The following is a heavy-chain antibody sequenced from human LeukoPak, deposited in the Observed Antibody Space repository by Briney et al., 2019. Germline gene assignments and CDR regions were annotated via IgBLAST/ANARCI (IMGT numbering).Heavy chain of an antibody. D-gene: IGHD2-2*01. Sequence: ASVKVSCKASGYTFTIYGISWVRQAPGQGLEWMGWISAYNGNTNYAQKLQGRVTMTTDTSTSTAYMELRSLRSDDTAVYYCARDGPRYCSSTSCYHGFDYWGQGTLVTVSS. CDR1: GYTFTIYG. CDR2: ISAYNGNT. V-gene: IGHV1-18*01. CDR3: ARDGPRYCSSTSCYHGFDY. J-gene: IGHJ4*02.